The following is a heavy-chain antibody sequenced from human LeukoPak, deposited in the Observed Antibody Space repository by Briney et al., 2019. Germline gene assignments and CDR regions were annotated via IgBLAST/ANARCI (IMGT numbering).Heavy chain of an antibody. Sequence: GASVKVSCKVYGYTLTELSMHWVRQAPGKGLEWMGGFDPEDGETIYAQKFQGRVTMTRDTSISTAYMELSRLRSDDTAVYYCARVRVTMVRGVISPPDYWGQGTLVTVSS. CDR3: ARVRVTMVRGVISPPDY. J-gene: IGHJ4*02. CDR2: FDPEDGET. CDR1: GYTLTELS. V-gene: IGHV1-24*01. D-gene: IGHD3-10*01.